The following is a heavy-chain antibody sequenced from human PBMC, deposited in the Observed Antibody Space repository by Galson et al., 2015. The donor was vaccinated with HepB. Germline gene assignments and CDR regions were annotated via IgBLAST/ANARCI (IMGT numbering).Heavy chain of an antibody. V-gene: IGHV3-64D*06. D-gene: IGHD1-26*01. CDR2: LTWNGGST. CDR3: VKDRRLVGGTSYSPPNDAFDI. Sequence: SLRLSCAASGFTFSNYGMHWVRQAPGKGLEFVSALTWNGGSTYYTDSVKGRFTISRDNSKNTLYLQMSSLGAEDAAVYYCVKDRRLVGGTSYSPPNDAFDIWGQGTMVTVSS. J-gene: IGHJ3*02. CDR1: GFTFSNYG.